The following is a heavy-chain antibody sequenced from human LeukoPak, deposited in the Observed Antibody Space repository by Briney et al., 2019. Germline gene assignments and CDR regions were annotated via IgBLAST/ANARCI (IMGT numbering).Heavy chain of an antibody. V-gene: IGHV4-39*01. D-gene: IGHD2-15*01. Sequence: SETLSLTCTVSGDSISSYYWTWIRQPPGKGLEWIGSIYYSGSTYYNPSLKSRVTISVDTSKNQFSLKLSSVTAADTAVYYCARNSCPSGSCYDNRGYFDYWGQGTLVTVSS. CDR3: ARNSCPSGSCYDNRGYFDY. J-gene: IGHJ4*02. CDR1: GDSISSYY. CDR2: IYYSGST.